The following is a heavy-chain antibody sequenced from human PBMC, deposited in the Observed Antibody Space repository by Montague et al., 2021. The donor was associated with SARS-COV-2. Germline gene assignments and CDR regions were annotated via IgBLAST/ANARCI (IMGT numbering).Heavy chain of an antibody. V-gene: IGHV4-59*01. CDR1: NGSINSYY. CDR3: AREGLHNWFGP. CDR2: IYYRGST. Sequence: SETLSLTCTVSNGSINSYYWSWVRQPPGKGLEWIGYIYYRGSTNYNPSLESRVTMSIDTSKNQFSLKLRSVTAADTAVYFCAREGLHNWFGPWGQGTLVIVSS. J-gene: IGHJ5*02.